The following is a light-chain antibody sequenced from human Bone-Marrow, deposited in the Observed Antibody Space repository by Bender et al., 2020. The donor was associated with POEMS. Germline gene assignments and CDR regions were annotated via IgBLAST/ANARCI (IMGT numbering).Light chain of an antibody. V-gene: IGLV2-23*02. J-gene: IGLJ1*01. CDR3: CSYAGSSTFV. Sequence: QSALTQPASVSGSPGQSVTISCTGTTTDVGIYNLVSWFQHHPGEAPKLIIYEVNQRPSGISDRFSGSKSGNTASLTISGLQSVDEADYYCCSYAGSSTFVFGTGTKVTVL. CDR1: TTDVGIYNL. CDR2: EVN.